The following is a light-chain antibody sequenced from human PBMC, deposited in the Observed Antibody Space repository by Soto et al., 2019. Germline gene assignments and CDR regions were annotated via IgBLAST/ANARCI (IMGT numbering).Light chain of an antibody. V-gene: IGKV3-20*01. Sequence: EIVLTQSPGTLSLSPGERATLSRRASQDVDSNFLAWYQQRPGQAPRLLIYGSSRMATGIPDRFSGSGSGTDFPLTISRVGPEDIAVYFCHQYYSSITFGGGTKVEVK. CDR1: QDVDSNF. J-gene: IGKJ4*01. CDR3: HQYYSSIT. CDR2: GSS.